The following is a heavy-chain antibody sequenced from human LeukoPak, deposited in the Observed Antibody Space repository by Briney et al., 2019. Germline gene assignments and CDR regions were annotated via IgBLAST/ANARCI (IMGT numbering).Heavy chain of an antibody. V-gene: IGHV4-38-2*01. CDR1: GYSLSSGYY. J-gene: IGHJ3*02. D-gene: IGHD2-21*01. Sequence: SETLSLTCAVSGYSLSSGYYWGWIRQPPGKGLEWIGSIYHSGSTYYNPSLKSRVTISVDTSKNQFSLKLSSVTAADTAVYYCARHLAEDIVVVIAMLAFDIWGQGTMVTVSS. CDR2: IYHSGST. CDR3: ARHLAEDIVVVIAMLAFDI.